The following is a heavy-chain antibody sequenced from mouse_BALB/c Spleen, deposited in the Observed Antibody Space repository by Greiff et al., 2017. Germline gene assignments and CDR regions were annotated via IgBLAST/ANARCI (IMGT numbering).Heavy chain of an antibody. Sequence: VQLKESGGGLVQPGGSLKLSCAASGFTFSSYGMSWVRQTPDKRLELVATINSNGGSTYYPDSVKGRFTISRDNAKNTLYLQMSSLKSEDTAMYYCARDRGGHDYWGQGTTLTVSS. CDR2: INSNGGST. D-gene: IGHD3-1*01. J-gene: IGHJ2*01. V-gene: IGHV5-6-3*01. CDR1: GFTFSSYG. CDR3: ARDRGGHDY.